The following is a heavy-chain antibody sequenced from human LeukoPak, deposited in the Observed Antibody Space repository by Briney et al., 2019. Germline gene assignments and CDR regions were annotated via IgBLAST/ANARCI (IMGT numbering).Heavy chain of an antibody. CDR2: IIPIFGTA. Sequence: ASVKVSCKASGGTFSSYAISWVRQAPGQGLEWMGGIIPIFGTANYAQKFQGRVTITADESTSTAYMELSSLRSEDTAVYYCAREAPNYYDSSGYYPFDYWGQGTLVTVSS. D-gene: IGHD3-22*01. CDR3: AREAPNYYDSSGYYPFDY. CDR1: GGTFSSYA. J-gene: IGHJ4*02. V-gene: IGHV1-69*01.